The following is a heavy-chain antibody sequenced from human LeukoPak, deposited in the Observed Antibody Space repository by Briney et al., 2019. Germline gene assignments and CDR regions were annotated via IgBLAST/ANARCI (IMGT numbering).Heavy chain of an antibody. CDR3: ARDALYCSSSSCYRYWYFDL. Sequence: SETLSLTCTVSGGSISSYYWSWIRQPPGKGLEWIGYIYYSGSTNYNPSLRNRVTISVDTSKNQFSLKLNSVTAADTAVYYCARDALYCSSSSCYRYWYFDLSGRGTLVTVSS. D-gene: IGHD2-2*01. V-gene: IGHV4-59*01. CDR2: IYYSGST. CDR1: GGSISSYY. J-gene: IGHJ2*01.